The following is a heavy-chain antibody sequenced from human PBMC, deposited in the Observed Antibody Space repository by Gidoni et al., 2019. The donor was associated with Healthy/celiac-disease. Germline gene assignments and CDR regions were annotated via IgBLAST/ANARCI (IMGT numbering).Heavy chain of an antibody. D-gene: IGHD5-18*01. CDR1: GGTFSSYA. CDR3: ARWDTAMVTFRYYYGMDV. CDR2: IIPIFGTA. Sequence: QVQLVQSGAEVKKPGSSVKVSCKASGGTFSSYAISWVRQAPGQGLEWMGGIIPIFGTANYAQKFQGRVTITADKSTSTAYMELSSLRSEDTAVYYCARWDTAMVTFRYYYGMDVWGQGTTVTVSS. J-gene: IGHJ6*02. V-gene: IGHV1-69*06.